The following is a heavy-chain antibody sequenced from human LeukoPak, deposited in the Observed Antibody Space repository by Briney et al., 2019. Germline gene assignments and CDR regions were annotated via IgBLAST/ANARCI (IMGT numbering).Heavy chain of an antibody. J-gene: IGHJ4*02. CDR1: GGSISTYY. CDR2: ISGSGGST. Sequence: ETLSLTCTVSGGSISTYYWSWVRQPPGKGLEWVSTISGSGGSTFSADSVKGRFTISRDNSKNTLYLQMNSLRDEDTAVYYCAKDRVDNTIFYRDFDYWGQGTLVTVSS. D-gene: IGHD5-12*01. CDR3: AKDRVDNTIFYRDFDY. V-gene: IGHV3-23*01.